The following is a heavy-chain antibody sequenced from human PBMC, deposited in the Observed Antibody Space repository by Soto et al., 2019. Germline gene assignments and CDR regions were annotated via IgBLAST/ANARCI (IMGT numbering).Heavy chain of an antibody. CDR1: GGSFSGYY. CDR2: INHSGST. CDR3: ARGRGPLLRYFDY. Sequence: QVQLQQWGAGLLKPSETLSLTCAVYGGSFSGYYWSWIRQPPGKGLEWIGEINHSGSTNYNPSLKSRVTISVDTSKNQFSLKLSSVTAADTAVYYCARGRGPLLRYFDYWGQGTLVTFSS. J-gene: IGHJ4*02. V-gene: IGHV4-34*01. D-gene: IGHD2-15*01.